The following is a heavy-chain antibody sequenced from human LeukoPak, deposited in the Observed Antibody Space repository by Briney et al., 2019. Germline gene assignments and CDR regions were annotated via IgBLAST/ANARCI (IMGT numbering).Heavy chain of an antibody. D-gene: IGHD3-22*01. CDR3: ARRGLHYDSSGYYDY. CDR1: GGSISTSSYY. Sequence: SETLSLTCTVSGGSISTSSYYWSWIRQPPGKGLEWIGNIYYSGSTNYNSSLKSRVTISVDTSKIQFSLKLSSVTAADTAVYYCARRGLHYDSSGYYDYWGQGTLVTVSS. V-gene: IGHV4-61*05. CDR2: IYYSGST. J-gene: IGHJ4*02.